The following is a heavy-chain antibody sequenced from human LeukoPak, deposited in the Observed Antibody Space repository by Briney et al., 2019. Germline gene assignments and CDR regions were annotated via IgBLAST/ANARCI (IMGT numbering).Heavy chain of an antibody. CDR2: IYYSGST. V-gene: IGHV4-39*01. CDR1: GGSISSSSYY. CDR3: ARQGGTLNWFDP. J-gene: IGHJ5*02. D-gene: IGHD1-7*01. Sequence: SETLSLTCTVSGGSISSSSYYWGWIRQPPGKGLDWIGSIYYSGSTYYNPSLKSRVAISVDTSKNQFSLKLSSVTAADTAVYYCARQGGTLNWFDPWGQGTLVTVSS.